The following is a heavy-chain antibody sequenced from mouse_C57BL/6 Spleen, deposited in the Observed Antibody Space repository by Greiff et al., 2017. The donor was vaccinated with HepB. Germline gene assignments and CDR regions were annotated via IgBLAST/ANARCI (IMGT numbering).Heavy chain of an antibody. Sequence: EVMLVESGGGLVKPGGSLKLSCAASGFTFSSYAMSWVRQTPEKRLEWVATISDGGSYTYYPDNVKGRFTISRDNAKNNLYLQMSHLKSEDTAMYYCAIAQYYGNYVLAWFAYWGQGTLVTVSA. D-gene: IGHD2-1*01. CDR2: ISDGGSYT. J-gene: IGHJ3*01. CDR1: GFTFSSYA. CDR3: AIAQYYGNYVLAWFAY. V-gene: IGHV5-4*03.